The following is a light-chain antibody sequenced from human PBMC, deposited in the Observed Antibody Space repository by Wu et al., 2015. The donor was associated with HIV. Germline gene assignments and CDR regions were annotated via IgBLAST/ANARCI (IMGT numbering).Light chain of an antibody. V-gene: IGKV1-5*03. J-gene: IGKJ1*01. CDR1: QSISSW. CDR3: QEYTTYSQM. Sequence: DIQMTQSPSTLSASVGDRVTITCRASQSISSWLAWYQQKPGKAPKLVIFKASNLASGVPSRFSGSGPETEFTLTISSLQPDDFAIYYCQEYTTYSQMFGQGTKVELK. CDR2: KAS.